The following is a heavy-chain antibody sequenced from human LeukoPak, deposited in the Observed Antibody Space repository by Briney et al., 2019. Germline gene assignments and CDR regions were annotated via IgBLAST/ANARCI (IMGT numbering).Heavy chain of an antibody. J-gene: IGHJ4*02. D-gene: IGHD6-13*01. V-gene: IGHV3-7*01. CDR1: GFTFSNYW. Sequence: GGSLRLSCAASGFTFSNYWMTWVRQAPGKGLEWVANIKPDGSVGYYVDSVRGRFITSRDNAGNSLYLQMNSLRAEDTAVYYCTQNLVAAAGDHWGQGTLLIVSS. CDR3: TQNLVAAAGDH. CDR2: IKPDGSVG.